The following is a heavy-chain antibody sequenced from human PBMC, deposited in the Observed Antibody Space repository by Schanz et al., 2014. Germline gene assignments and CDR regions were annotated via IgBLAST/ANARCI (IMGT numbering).Heavy chain of an antibody. J-gene: IGHJ4*02. Sequence: EVQLLESGGGLVQPGGSLRLSCAASGFTFSAHAMNWVRQAPGKGLEWISSMYINSGSTQYADSVKGRFTISRDNSKNTLYLQMNSLRAEDTAVYYCAREEQLALDYWGQGTLVTVSS. CDR2: MYINSGST. D-gene: IGHD6-6*01. CDR1: GFTFSAHA. CDR3: AREEQLALDY. V-gene: IGHV3-23*01.